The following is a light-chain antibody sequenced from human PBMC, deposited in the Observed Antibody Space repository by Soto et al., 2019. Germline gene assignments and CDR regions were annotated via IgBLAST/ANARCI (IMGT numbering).Light chain of an antibody. CDR3: QQYNNWPLT. CDR2: ATS. CDR1: HRVSSY. Sequence: VMTQSPATLSVAPGERAPLSCRASHRVSSYLAWYQQKPGQAPRLLIYATSTRATGIPARFSGSGSGTEFTLTISSLQSEDFAVYYCQQYNNWPLTFGGGTKV. V-gene: IGKV3-15*01. J-gene: IGKJ4*01.